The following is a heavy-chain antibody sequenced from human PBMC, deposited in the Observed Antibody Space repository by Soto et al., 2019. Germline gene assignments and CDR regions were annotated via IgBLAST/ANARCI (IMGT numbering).Heavy chain of an antibody. CDR2: IGSAGDT. Sequence: VQLVESGGGLVQPGGSLRLSCAASVFTLSGYDIHWVRQATGKGLEWVSGIGSAGDTYYAYSVKGRFTIYRENPTNSLYLQMNRLRVGDTAEYYCARNTPTNGMAVWGQGTTVTVS. J-gene: IGHJ6*02. V-gene: IGHV3-13*01. D-gene: IGHD1-1*01. CDR1: VFTLSGYD. CDR3: ARNTPTNGMAV.